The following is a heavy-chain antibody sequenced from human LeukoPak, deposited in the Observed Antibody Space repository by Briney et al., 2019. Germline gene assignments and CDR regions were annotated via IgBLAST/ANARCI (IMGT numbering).Heavy chain of an antibody. CDR1: SGSISSGSYY. D-gene: IGHD3-10*01. V-gene: IGHV4-61*02. CDR3: AKDQGYYGSGFDP. J-gene: IGHJ5*02. CDR2: IYSSGST. Sequence: PSETLSLTCTVSSGSISSGSYYWSWIRQPAGKGLEWIGRIYSSGSTDYNPSLKSRVTISVDTSKNQFSLNLSSVTAADTAVYYCAKDQGYYGSGFDPWGQGTLVTVSS.